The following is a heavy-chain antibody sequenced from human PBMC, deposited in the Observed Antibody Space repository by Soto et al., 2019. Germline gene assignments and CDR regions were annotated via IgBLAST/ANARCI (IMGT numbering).Heavy chain of an antibody. Sequence: SETLSLTCTVSGGSISSSSYYWGWIRQSPAKGLEWIGSIYFTGNTYYNPSLKSRVTISVDTSKNQFSLKLSSVTAADTAVYYCARLRSYSHWFDPWGQGTLVTVSS. J-gene: IGHJ5*02. CDR3: ARLRSYSHWFDP. V-gene: IGHV4-39*01. CDR1: GGSISSSSYY. CDR2: IYFTGNT. D-gene: IGHD2-21*01.